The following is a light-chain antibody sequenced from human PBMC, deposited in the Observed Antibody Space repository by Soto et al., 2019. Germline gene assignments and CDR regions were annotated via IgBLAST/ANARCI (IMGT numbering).Light chain of an antibody. J-gene: IGKJ5*01. CDR3: QQYGTSIT. V-gene: IGKV3-20*01. CDR1: QSISGSY. Sequence: EIVLPQSPGTLSLSPGERATLSCRASQSISGSYLAWYQQKPGQAPRLLIYGASSRATDIPDRFSGSGSGADFTLTISRLEPEDFAVYYCQQYGTSITFGQGTRLEIK. CDR2: GAS.